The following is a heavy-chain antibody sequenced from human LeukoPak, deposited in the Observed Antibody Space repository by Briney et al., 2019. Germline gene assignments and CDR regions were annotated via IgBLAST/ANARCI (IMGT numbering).Heavy chain of an antibody. CDR2: ISAYNDNT. V-gene: IGHV1-18*01. CDR1: GYTFTSYA. CDR3: ARDSWLLSYYYYYMDV. D-gene: IGHD3-9*01. J-gene: IGHJ6*03. Sequence: ASVKVSCKASGYTFTSYAISWLRQAPGQGLEWMGWISAYNDNTHYAQKFQGRVTMTTDTSTSTAYMELRSLRSDDTAVYYCARDSWLLSYYYYYMDVWGKGTTVTISS.